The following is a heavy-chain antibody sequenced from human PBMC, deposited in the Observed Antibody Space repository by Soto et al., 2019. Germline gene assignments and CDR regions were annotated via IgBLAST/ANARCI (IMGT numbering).Heavy chain of an antibody. V-gene: IGHV1-2*02. CDR3: ARERYYDSSGAIYYYYGMDV. CDR2: INPNSGGT. J-gene: IGHJ6*02. Sequence: GASVKVSCKASGYTFTGYYMHWVRQAPGQGLEWMGWINPNSGGTNYAQKFQGRVTMTRDTSISTAYMELSRLRSDDTAVYYCARERYYDSSGAIYYYYGMDVWGQGTTVTVSS. CDR1: GYTFTGYY. D-gene: IGHD3-22*01.